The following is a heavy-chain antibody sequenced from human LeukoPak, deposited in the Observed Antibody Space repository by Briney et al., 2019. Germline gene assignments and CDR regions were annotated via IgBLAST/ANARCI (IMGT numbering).Heavy chain of an antibody. D-gene: IGHD6-19*01. CDR1: GGSISSYY. J-gene: IGHJ4*02. V-gene: IGHV4-59*12. Sequence: PSETLSLTCTVSGGSISSYYWSWIRQPPGKGLEWIGEIYHSGSTNYNPSLKSRVTISVDKSKNQFSLKLSSVTAADTAVYYCARLSLGGWYMYYFDYWGQGTLVTVSS. CDR3: ARLSLGGWYMYYFDY. CDR2: IYHSGST.